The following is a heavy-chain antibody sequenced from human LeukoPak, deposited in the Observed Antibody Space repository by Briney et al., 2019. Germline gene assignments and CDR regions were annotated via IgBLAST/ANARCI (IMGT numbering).Heavy chain of an antibody. V-gene: IGHV4-34*01. Sequence: SETLSLTCAVYGGSFSGYYWSWIRQPPGKGLEWIGEINHSGSTNYNPSLKSRVTISVDTSKNQFSLKLSSVTAADTAVYYCARFTLEGYSSSWPYYYYYMDVWGKGTTVTVSS. D-gene: IGHD6-13*01. CDR2: INHSGST. CDR1: GGSFSGYY. CDR3: ARFTLEGYSSSWPYYYYYMDV. J-gene: IGHJ6*03.